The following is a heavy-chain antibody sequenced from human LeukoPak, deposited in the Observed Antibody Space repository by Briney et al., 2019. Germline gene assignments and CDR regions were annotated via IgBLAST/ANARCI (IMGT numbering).Heavy chain of an antibody. Sequence: KPSETLSLTCTVSGGSISSGSYYWSWIRQPAGKGLEWIGRIYTSGSTNYNPSLKSRVTISVDTSKNQFSLKLSSVTAADTAVYYCARESDYYDSSGPDYWGQGTLVTVSS. J-gene: IGHJ4*02. CDR2: IYTSGST. CDR1: GGSISSGSYY. V-gene: IGHV4-61*02. CDR3: ARESDYYDSSGPDY. D-gene: IGHD3-22*01.